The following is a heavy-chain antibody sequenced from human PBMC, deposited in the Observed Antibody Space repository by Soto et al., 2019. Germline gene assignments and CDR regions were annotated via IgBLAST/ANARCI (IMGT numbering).Heavy chain of an antibody. J-gene: IGHJ3*02. V-gene: IGHV3-30*18. CDR3: AKGVEMATITNAFDI. CDR1: GFTFSSYG. CDR2: ISYDGSNK. Sequence: ESGGGVVQPGRSLRLSCAASGFTFSSYGMHWVRQAPGKGLEWVAVISYDGSNKYYADSVKGRFTISRDNSKNTLYLQMNSLRAEDTAVYYCAKGVEMATITNAFDIWGQGTMVTVSS. D-gene: IGHD5-12*01.